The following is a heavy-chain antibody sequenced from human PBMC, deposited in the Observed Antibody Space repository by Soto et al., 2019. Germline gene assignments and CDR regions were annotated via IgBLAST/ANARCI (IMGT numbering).Heavy chain of an antibody. V-gene: IGHV4-39*01. J-gene: IGHJ4*02. CDR3: ARRGSGGFFDY. CDR1: GGSISSSGYY. Sequence: QLQLQESGPGLVKPSETLSLICTVSGGSISSSGYYWGWIRQPPGKGLEWIGSMHYSGSTYYNPSLKRRVTISLDPSNTQCSLTLNSVTASDTAVYYCARRGSGGFFDYWGQGTLVTVSS. CDR2: MHYSGST. D-gene: IGHD6-19*01.